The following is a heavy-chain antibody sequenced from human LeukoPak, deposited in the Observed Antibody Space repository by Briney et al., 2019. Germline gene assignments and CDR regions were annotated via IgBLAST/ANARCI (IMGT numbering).Heavy chain of an antibody. CDR1: GGSFSGYY. CDR3: ARGTSPVAGLRPVRFDP. Sequence: SETLSLTCAVYGGSFSGYYWSWIRQPPGKGLEWIGEINHSGSTNYNPSLKSRVTISVDTSKNQFSLKLSSVTAADTAVYYCARGTSPVAGLRPVRFDPWGQGTLVTVSS. J-gene: IGHJ5*02. D-gene: IGHD6-19*01. V-gene: IGHV4-34*01. CDR2: INHSGST.